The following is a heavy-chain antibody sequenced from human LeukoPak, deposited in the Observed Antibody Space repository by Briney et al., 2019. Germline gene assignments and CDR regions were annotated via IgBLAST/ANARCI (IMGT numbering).Heavy chain of an antibody. CDR2: IYSGGST. V-gene: IGHV3-66*01. CDR3: AREVVAATIWFDP. Sequence: GGSLRLSCAASEFSVGSNYMTWVRQAPGKGLEWVSVIYSGGSTYYADSVKGRFTISRDNAKKSLYMQMNSLRAEDTAVYYCAREVVAATIWFDPWGQGTLVTVSS. J-gene: IGHJ5*02. CDR1: EFSVGSNY. D-gene: IGHD2-15*01.